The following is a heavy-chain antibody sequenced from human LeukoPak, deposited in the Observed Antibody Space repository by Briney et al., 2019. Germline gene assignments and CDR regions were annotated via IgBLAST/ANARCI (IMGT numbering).Heavy chain of an antibody. Sequence: PGGSLRLSCAASGFTFSSYWMSWVRQAPGKGLEWVANIKQDGSEKYYVDSVKGRFTISRDNAKSTVYLQMNSLKAEDTAVYYCARGGYHHGFDIWGQGTMVTVSS. CDR3: ARGGYHHGFDI. CDR2: IKQDGSEK. V-gene: IGHV3-7*01. CDR1: GFTFSSYW. D-gene: IGHD2-15*01. J-gene: IGHJ3*02.